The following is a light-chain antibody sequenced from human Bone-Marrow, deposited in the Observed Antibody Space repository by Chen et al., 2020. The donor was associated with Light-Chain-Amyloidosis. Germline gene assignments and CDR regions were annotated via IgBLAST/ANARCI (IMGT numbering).Light chain of an antibody. V-gene: IGLV2-14*03. J-gene: IGLJ2*01. CDR3: SSYARSTTVI. CDR2: DVS. CDR1: SSDVGSYNY. Sequence: QSALTQPASVSGSPGQSITISCTGTSSDVGSYNYVSWYQQHPGKAPKLMIYDVSNRPSGVSNRFSGSKSGNMASLTISGLQAEDEADYYCSSYARSTTVIFGGGTKLTVL.